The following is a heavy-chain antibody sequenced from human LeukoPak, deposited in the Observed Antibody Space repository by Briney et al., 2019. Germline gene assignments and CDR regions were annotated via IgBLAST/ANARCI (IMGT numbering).Heavy chain of an antibody. J-gene: IGHJ5*02. D-gene: IGHD3-9*01. CDR1: VYTFTGYY. CDR2: INPNSGGT. CDR3: ARAPTYYDILTGYHNWFDP. V-gene: IGHV1-2*02. Sequence: ASVKVSCKASVYTFTGYYMHWVRQAPGQGLEWMGWINPNSGGTNYARKFQGRVTMTRDTSISTAYMELSRLRSDDTAVYYCARAPTYYDILTGYHNWFDPWGQGTLVTVSS.